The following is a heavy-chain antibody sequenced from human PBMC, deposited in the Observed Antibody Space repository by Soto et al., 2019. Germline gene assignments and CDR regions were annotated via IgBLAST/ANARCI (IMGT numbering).Heavy chain of an antibody. D-gene: IGHD2-15*01. V-gene: IGHV3-7*01. CDR1: GFTFSSYW. CDR2: IKQDGSEK. CDR3: ARGSDVVVVAATKLFDY. J-gene: IGHJ4*02. Sequence: EVQLVESGGGLVQPGGSLRLSCAASGFTFSSYWMSWVRQAPGKGLEWVAKIKQDGSEKYYVDSVKGRFPISRDNAKNSLYLQMNSLRAEDTAVYYCARGSDVVVVAATKLFDYWGQGTLVTVSS.